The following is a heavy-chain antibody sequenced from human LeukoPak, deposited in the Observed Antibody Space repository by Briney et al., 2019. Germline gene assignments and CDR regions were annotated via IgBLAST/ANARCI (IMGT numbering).Heavy chain of an antibody. CDR3: ARVPLIATTRGGFDP. J-gene: IGHJ5*02. CDR1: GGSISGYY. V-gene: IGHV4-59*08. CDR2: VYDTGAT. D-gene: IGHD1/OR15-1a*01. Sequence: SETLSLTCTVSGGSISGYYWSWIRQPPGKRLEWIGYVYDTGATNYNPSLKSRVTISIDTSKNQFSLYLSSVTAADSAVYYCARVPLIATTRGGFDPWGQGTLVTVSS.